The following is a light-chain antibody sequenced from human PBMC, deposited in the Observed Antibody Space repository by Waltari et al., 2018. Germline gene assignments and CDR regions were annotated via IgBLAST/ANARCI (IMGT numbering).Light chain of an antibody. J-gene: IGLJ3*02. CDR2: EAN. CDR3: CSYAGRTTSV. Sequence: QSALTQPASVSGSPGQSITISCTGTSSDVGNYNYVSWYQQHPGKAPKLIIYEANNRPSGVSNRCAGSKSGNTASLTISGLQAEDEADYYCCSYAGRTTSVFGGGTKLTVL. CDR1: SSDVGNYNY. V-gene: IGLV2-23*01.